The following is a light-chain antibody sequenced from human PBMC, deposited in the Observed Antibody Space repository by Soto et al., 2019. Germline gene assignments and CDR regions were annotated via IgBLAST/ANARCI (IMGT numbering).Light chain of an antibody. V-gene: IGKV3-15*01. CDR2: GAS. CDR3: QQYGSSPPYT. J-gene: IGKJ2*01. Sequence: EIVMTQSPATLSVSPGERATLSCRASQSVSSNLAWYQQKPGQAPRLLIYGASTRATGIPARFSGSGSGTEFTLTISSLQSEDFSVYSCQQYGSSPPYTFGQGTKLEIK. CDR1: QSVSSN.